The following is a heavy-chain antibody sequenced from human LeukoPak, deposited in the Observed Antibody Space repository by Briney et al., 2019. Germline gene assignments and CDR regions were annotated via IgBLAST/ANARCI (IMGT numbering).Heavy chain of an antibody. D-gene: IGHD1-26*01. Sequence: ASVKVSCKASGYTFTGYYMHWVRQAPGQGLEWMGRINPNSGGTNYAQKFQGRVTMTRDTSISTAYMELSRLGSDDTAVYYCARTSSPVGATSSNWFDPWGQGTLVTVSS. J-gene: IGHJ5*02. CDR1: GYTFTGYY. CDR2: INPNSGGT. CDR3: ARTSSPVGATSSNWFDP. V-gene: IGHV1-2*06.